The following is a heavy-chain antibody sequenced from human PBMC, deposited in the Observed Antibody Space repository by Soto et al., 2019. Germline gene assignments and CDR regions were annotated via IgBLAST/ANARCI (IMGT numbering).Heavy chain of an antibody. CDR1: GFTFSSYA. Sequence: AGGSLRLSCAASGFTFSSYAMSWVRQAPGKGLEWVSAISGSGGSTYYADSVKGRFTISRDNSKNTLYLQMNSLRAEDTAVYYCAKGRRDSSGYYAGYWGQGTLVTVSS. D-gene: IGHD3-22*01. CDR2: ISGSGGST. CDR3: AKGRRDSSGYYAGY. J-gene: IGHJ4*02. V-gene: IGHV3-23*01.